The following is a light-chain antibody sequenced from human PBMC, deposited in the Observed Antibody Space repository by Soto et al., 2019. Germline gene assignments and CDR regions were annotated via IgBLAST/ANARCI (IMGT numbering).Light chain of an antibody. J-gene: IGLJ1*01. Sequence: QSVLTQPASVSGSPGQSITISCTGTSSDIGRYNYVSWYRQHPGKAPKLMLYDVNIRPSGVSSRFSGSKSGNTASLGISGLQAEDDADYYCSSYTSTNTIVFGTGTQLTVL. CDR2: DVN. V-gene: IGLV2-14*03. CDR3: SSYTSTNTIV. CDR1: SSDIGRYNY.